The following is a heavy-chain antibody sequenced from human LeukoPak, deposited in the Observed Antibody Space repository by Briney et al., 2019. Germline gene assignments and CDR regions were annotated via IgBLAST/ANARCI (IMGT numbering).Heavy chain of an antibody. Sequence: GGSLRLSCAASGFTFTSYAMSWVRQAPGKGLEWVSAISGSGGNTYYADSVKGRFTISRDNSKNTLYLQMNSLRAEDTAVYYCAKDGDSSGYYHQFDYWGQGSLVTVSS. J-gene: IGHJ4*02. D-gene: IGHD3-22*01. CDR3: AKDGDSSGYYHQFDY. CDR2: ISGSGGNT. CDR1: GFTFTSYA. V-gene: IGHV3-23*01.